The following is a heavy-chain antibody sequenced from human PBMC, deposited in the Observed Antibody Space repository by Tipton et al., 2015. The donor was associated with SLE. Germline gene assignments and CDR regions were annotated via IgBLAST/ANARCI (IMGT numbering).Heavy chain of an antibody. CDR1: GGSISSYY. J-gene: IGHJ2*01. V-gene: IGHV4-59*01. Sequence: LRLSCTVSGGSISSYYWSWIRQPPGKGLEWIGYIYYSGSTNYNPSLKSRVTISVDTSKNQFSLKLSPVTAADTAVYYCARVVATGYFDLWGRGTLVTVSS. CDR3: ARVVATGYFDL. D-gene: IGHD1-26*01. CDR2: IYYSGST.